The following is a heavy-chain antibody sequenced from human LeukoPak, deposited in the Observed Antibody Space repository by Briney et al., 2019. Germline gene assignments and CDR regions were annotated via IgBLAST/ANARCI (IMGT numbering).Heavy chain of an antibody. CDR1: GGSINSYY. CDR2: IYYSGST. D-gene: IGHD3-10*01. Sequence: SETLSLTCTVSGGSINSYYWSWIRQPPGKGLEWIGYIYYSGSTNYNPSLESRVTISVDTSKNHFSLNLSSVTAADTAVFYCAREGRFGEKDVWGKGTTVTVSS. V-gene: IGHV4-59*01. J-gene: IGHJ6*04. CDR3: AREGRFGEKDV.